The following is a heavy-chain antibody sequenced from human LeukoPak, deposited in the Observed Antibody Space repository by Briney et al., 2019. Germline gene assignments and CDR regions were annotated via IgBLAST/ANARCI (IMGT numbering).Heavy chain of an antibody. CDR3: AKDRAVVVTANLDY. Sequence: GGSLRLSRAASGFTFSSYAMSWVRQAPGKGLEWVSAISGSGGSTYYADSVKGRFTISRDNSKNTLYLQMNSLRAEDTAVYYCAKDRAVVVTANLDYWGQGTLVTVSS. CDR1: GFTFSSYA. V-gene: IGHV3-23*01. J-gene: IGHJ4*02. D-gene: IGHD2-21*02. CDR2: ISGSGGST.